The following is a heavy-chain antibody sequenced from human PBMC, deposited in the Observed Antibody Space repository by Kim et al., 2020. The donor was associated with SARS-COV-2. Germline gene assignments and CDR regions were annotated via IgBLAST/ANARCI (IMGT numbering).Heavy chain of an antibody. CDR3: AREDNSSSWYESSYFDY. J-gene: IGHJ4*01. CDR1: GFTFSSYG. Sequence: GGSLRLSCAASGFTFSSYGMHWVRQAPGKGLEWVAVIWYDGSNKYYADSVKGRFTISRDNSKNTLYLQMNSLRAEDTAVYYCAREDNSSSWYESSYFDYWGQGTLVTGSS. D-gene: IGHD6-13*01. CDR2: IWYDGSNK. V-gene: IGHV3-33*01.